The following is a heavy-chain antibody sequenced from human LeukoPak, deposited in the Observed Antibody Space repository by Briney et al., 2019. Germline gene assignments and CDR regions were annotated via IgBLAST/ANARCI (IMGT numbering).Heavy chain of an antibody. J-gene: IGHJ4*02. CDR3: ARGSGSYYPRSDY. D-gene: IGHD1-26*01. CDR2: IWYDGSNK. V-gene: IGHV3-33*01. Sequence: AVIWYDGSNKYYAASVKGRFTISRDNSKNTLYLQMNSLGAEDTAVYYCARGSGSYYPRSDYWGQGTLVTVSS.